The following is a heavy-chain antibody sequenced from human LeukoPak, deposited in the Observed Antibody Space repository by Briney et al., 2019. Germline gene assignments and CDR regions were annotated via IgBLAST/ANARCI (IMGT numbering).Heavy chain of an antibody. V-gene: IGHV4-59*08. CDR2: IYYSGST. Sequence: SETLSLTCTVSGGSISSYYWSWIRQPPGEGLEWIGYIYYSGSTNYNPSLKSRVTISVDTSKNQFSLKLSSVTAADTAVYYCARSCSSTSCYPYYGMDVWGQGTTVTVSS. CDR1: GGSISSYY. CDR3: ARSCSSTSCYPYYGMDV. J-gene: IGHJ6*02. D-gene: IGHD2-2*01.